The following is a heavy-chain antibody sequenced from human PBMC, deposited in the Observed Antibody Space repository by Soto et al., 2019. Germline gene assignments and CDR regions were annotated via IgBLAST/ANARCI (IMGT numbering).Heavy chain of an antibody. CDR1: GGTFSSYA. V-gene: IGHV1-69*12. CDR3: ARVKRRGVLVPAAIPVGVYYYGMDV. D-gene: IGHD2-2*02. Sequence: QVQLVQSGAEVKKPGSSMKVSCKASGGTFSSYAISWVRQAPGQGLEWMGGIIPIFGTANYAQKFQGRVTITADESTSTAYMELSSLRSEDTAVYYCARVKRRGVLVPAAIPVGVYYYGMDVWGQGTTVTVSS. CDR2: IIPIFGTA. J-gene: IGHJ6*02.